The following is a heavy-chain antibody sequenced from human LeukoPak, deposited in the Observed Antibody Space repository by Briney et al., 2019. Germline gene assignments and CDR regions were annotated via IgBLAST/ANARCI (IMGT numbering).Heavy chain of an antibody. CDR1: GGSISSYY. CDR2: IYYSGST. V-gene: IGHV4-59*12. D-gene: IGHD5-18*01. J-gene: IGHJ4*02. CDR3: ARGNVDTAMVPYFDY. Sequence: SETLSLTCTVSGGSISSYYWSWIRQPPGKGLEWIGYIYYSGSTYYNPSLKSRVTISVDTSKNQFSLKLSSVTAADTAVYYCARGNVDTAMVPYFDYWGQGTLVTVSS.